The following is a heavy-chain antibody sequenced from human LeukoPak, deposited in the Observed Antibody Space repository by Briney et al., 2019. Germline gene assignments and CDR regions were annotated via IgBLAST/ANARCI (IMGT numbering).Heavy chain of an antibody. V-gene: IGHV4-39*01. CDR3: ARHSSAARPNFDY. D-gene: IGHD6-6*01. CDR1: GGSISGSNCY. Sequence: SETLSLTCTVSGGSISGSNCYWGWIRQPPGKGLEWIGSIYYSGTTYYNPSLKSRVTISVDTSKNQFSLEVTSMTAADTAVYYCARHSSAARPNFDYWGQGTLVTVSS. CDR2: IYYSGTT. J-gene: IGHJ4*02.